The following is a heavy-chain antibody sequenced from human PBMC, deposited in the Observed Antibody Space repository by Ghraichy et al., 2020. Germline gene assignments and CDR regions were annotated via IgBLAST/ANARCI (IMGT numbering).Heavy chain of an antibody. D-gene: IGHD4-11*01. CDR1: GYTFTSYD. J-gene: IGHJ6*02. CDR3: ARGRRLQTPIFGQGYGMDV. V-gene: IGHV1-8*01. Sequence: ASVKVSCKASGYTFTSYDINWVRQATGQGLEWMGWMNPNSGNTGYAQKFQGRVTMTRNTSISTAYMELSSLRSEDTAVYYCARGRRLQTPIFGQGYGMDVWGQGTTVTVSS. CDR2: MNPNSGNT.